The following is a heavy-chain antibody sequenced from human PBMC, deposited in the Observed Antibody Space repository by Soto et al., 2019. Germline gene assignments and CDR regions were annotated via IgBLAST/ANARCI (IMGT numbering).Heavy chain of an antibody. CDR3: ARGTVSDRRRYFLATSCNTWFDP. V-gene: IGHV4-34*01. D-gene: IGHD2-2*02. J-gene: IGHJ5*02. CDR1: GESSSGYS. CDR2: INDSGTT. Sequence: PSETLSLTCAVFGESSSGYSWAWIRQPPGKGLEWIGEINDSGTTNYNPSLKNRVAVSHDTSQNQFSLTLNSVTAADTATYFCARGTVSDRRRYFLATSCNTWFDPWGQGTLVTVSS.